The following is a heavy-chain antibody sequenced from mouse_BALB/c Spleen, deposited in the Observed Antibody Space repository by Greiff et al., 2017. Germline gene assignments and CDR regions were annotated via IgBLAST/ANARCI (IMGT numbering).Heavy chain of an antibody. CDR3: ARDNWSDGYYGYFDY. Sequence: EVKVVESGGGLVKPGGSLKLSCAASGFTFSSYAMSWVRQSPEKRLEWVAEISSGGSYTYYPDTVTGRFTISRDNAKNTLYLEMSSLRSEDTAMYYCARDNWSDGYYGYFDYWGQGTTLTVSS. J-gene: IGHJ2*01. CDR2: ISSGGSYT. V-gene: IGHV5-9-4*01. D-gene: IGHD2-3*01. CDR1: GFTFSSYA.